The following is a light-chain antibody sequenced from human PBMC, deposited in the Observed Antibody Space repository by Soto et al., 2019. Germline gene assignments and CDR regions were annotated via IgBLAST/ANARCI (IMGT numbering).Light chain of an antibody. CDR3: QHYGGMWA. J-gene: IGKJ1*01. CDR1: QTITNR. CDR2: DAS. V-gene: IGKV1-5*01. Sequence: DIQMTQSPSTLSASVGDRVTITCRASQTITNRLAWYQQKPGKAPWVVIYDASSLESGVPSRFSGSGFGTEFILTINSLQPDDFATYCCQHYGGMWAFGQGTKVEVK.